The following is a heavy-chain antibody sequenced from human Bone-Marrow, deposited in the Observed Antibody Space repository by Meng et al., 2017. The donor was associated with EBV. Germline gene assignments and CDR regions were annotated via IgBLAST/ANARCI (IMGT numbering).Heavy chain of an antibody. CDR2: LIPMTGVG. D-gene: IGHD3-10*01. V-gene: IGHV1-69*01. J-gene: IGHJ4*02. CDR1: GGTFRSDA. Sequence: VWLGQSGAEVKKPGSSVKVSCKASGGTFRSDAISWVRQAPGQGLVWMGGLIPMTGVGHYAQKFQDRVSIIADESTSTHYLELSSLRSEDTAIYFCASESGRGFTPDYWGQGTLVTVSS. CDR3: ASESGRGFTPDY.